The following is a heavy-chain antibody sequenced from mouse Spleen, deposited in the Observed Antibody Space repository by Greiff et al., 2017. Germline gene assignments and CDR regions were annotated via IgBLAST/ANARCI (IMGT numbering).Heavy chain of an antibody. CDR2: ISSGSSTI. Sequence: EVQGVESGGGLVQPGGSRKLSCAASGFTFSSFGMHWVRQAPEKGLEWVAYISSGSSTIYYADTVKGRFTISRDNPKNTLFLQMTSLRSEDTAMYYCARDGDSHYWGQETLVTVSA. J-gene: IGHJ3*01. V-gene: IGHV5-17*02. CDR1: GFTFSSFG. D-gene: IGHD2-13*01. CDR3: ARDGDSHY.